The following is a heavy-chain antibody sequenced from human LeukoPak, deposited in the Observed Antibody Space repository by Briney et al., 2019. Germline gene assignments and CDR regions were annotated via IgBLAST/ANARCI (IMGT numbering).Heavy chain of an antibody. V-gene: IGHV3-15*01. J-gene: IGHJ4*02. Sequence: GGSLRLSCAASGFTFNYAWMSWVRQAPGKGLEWVVRIKSKTDGETTDYAAPVNGRFTISRDDSKNTLYLQMNSLKTEDTALYYCTTAPSGYAYMNGWHLDYWGQGALVTVSS. D-gene: IGHD5-18*01. CDR1: GFTFNYAW. CDR2: IKSKTDGETT. CDR3: TTAPSGYAYMNGWHLDY.